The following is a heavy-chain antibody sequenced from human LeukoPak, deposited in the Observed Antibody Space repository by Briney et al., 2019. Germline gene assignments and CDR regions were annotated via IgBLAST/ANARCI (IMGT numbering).Heavy chain of an antibody. CDR2: IYTDGST. Sequence: SETLSLTWTVSGGSISPYFWSWIRQPPGKGLEWIGYIYTDGSTKYNPSLKSRVTISLDTSKNQFSLTLSSVTAADTAVYYCARRQTYFDYWGQGTLVTVSS. J-gene: IGHJ4*02. CDR1: GGSISPYF. V-gene: IGHV4-4*09. CDR3: ARRQTYFDY.